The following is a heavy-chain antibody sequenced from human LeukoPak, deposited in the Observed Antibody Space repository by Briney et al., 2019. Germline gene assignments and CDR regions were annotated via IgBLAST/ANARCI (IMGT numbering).Heavy chain of an antibody. CDR3: ARAGGGYLTLLEH. V-gene: IGHV1-69*05. CDR2: IIPIFGTA. Sequence: SVKVSCKASGYTFTSYAMNWVRQAPGQGLEWMGGIIPIFGTANYAQKFQGRVTITTDESTSTAYMELSSLRSEDTAVYYCARAGGGYLTLLEHWGQGTLVTVSS. D-gene: IGHD3-22*01. CDR1: GYTFTSYA. J-gene: IGHJ1*01.